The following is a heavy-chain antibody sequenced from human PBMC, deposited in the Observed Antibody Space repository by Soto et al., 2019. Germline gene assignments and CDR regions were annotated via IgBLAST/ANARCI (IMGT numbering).Heavy chain of an antibody. CDR2: ISYDGSNK. J-gene: IGHJ6*02. V-gene: IGHV3-30*18. CDR1: GFTFSSYG. CDR3: AKDMKYYYDSSGLYYYYYYGMDV. D-gene: IGHD3-22*01. Sequence: LRLSCAASGFTFSSYGMHWVRQAPGKGLEWVAVISYDGSNKYYADSVKGRFTISRDNSENTLYLQMNSLRAEDTAVYYCAKDMKYYYDSSGLYYYYYYGMDVWGQGTTVTVSS.